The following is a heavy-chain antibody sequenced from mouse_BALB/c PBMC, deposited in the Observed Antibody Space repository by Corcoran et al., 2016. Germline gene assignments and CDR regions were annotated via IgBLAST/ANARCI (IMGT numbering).Heavy chain of an antibody. CDR2: INTYTGEP. V-gene: IGHV9-1*02. J-gene: IGHJ2*01. CDR1: GYTFTNYG. CDR3: GSGNYCDY. Sequence: QIQLVQSGPELKKPGETVKISCKASGYTFTNYGMNWVKQAPGKGLKWMGWINTYTGEPTYADDFKGRFAFSLETSASTAYLQINNLKNEDMATYFCGSGNYCDYWGQGTTLTVSS. D-gene: IGHD1-1*02.